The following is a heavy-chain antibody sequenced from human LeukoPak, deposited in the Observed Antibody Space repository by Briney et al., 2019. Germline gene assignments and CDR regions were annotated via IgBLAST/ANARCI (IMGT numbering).Heavy chain of an antibody. J-gene: IGHJ6*02. V-gene: IGHV3-53*01. CDR1: GFTVSSNY. D-gene: IGHD2-2*01. CDR3: ASGPSYCSSTSCYSDYYYGMDV. Sequence: GGSLRLSCAASGFTVSSNYMSWVRQAPGKGLEWVSVIYSGGSTYYADSVKGRFTISRDNSTNTLYLQMNSLRAEDTAVYYCASGPSYCSSTSCYSDYYYGMDVWGQGTTVTVSS. CDR2: IYSGGST.